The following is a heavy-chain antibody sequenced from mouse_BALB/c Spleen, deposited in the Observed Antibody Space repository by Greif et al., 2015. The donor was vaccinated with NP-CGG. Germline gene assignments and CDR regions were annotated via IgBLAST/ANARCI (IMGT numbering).Heavy chain of an antibody. CDR3: ARRTGTEAMDY. Sequence: QVQLKHSGPELVKPGASVKISCKASGYTFTDYYINWVKQKPGQGLEWIGWIYPGSGNTKYNEKFKGKATLTVVTSSSTAYMQLSSLTSEDTAVYFCARRTGTEAMDYWGQGTSVTVSS. J-gene: IGHJ4*01. V-gene: IGHV1-84*02. CDR1: GYTFTDYY. D-gene: IGHD4-1*01. CDR2: IYPGSGNT.